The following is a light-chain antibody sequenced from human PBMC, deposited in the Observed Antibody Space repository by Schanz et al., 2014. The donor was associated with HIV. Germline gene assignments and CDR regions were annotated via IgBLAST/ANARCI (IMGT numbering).Light chain of an antibody. CDR2: DVS. J-gene: IGLJ1*01. V-gene: IGLV2-14*03. CDR3: CSYTTTSPYV. Sequence: QSALTQPASVSGSPGQSISISCTGTSGDVGSYNYVSWYQQHPGKAPKLMIYDVSNRPSGVASRFSGSKSGNTASLTISGLHAEDEADYYCCSYTTTSPYVFGAGTKLTVL. CDR1: SGDVGSYNY.